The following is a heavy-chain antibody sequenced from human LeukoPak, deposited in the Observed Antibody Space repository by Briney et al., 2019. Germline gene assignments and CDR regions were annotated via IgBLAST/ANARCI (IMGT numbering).Heavy chain of an antibody. Sequence: PGGSLRLSCAASGFTFSNAWMSWVRQAPGKGLEWVAVIWYDGINKYYADSVKGRFSISRDNSKNTLYLQMNSLRAEDTAVYYCARDYGSGVEYFDYWGQGTLVTVSS. CDR3: ARDYGSGVEYFDY. CDR1: GFTFSNAW. D-gene: IGHD3-10*01. J-gene: IGHJ4*02. CDR2: IWYDGINK. V-gene: IGHV3-33*08.